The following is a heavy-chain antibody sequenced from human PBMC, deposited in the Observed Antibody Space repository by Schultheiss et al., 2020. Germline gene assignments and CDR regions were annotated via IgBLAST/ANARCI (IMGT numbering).Heavy chain of an antibody. CDR1: GASIINNNYY. CDR2: IYYSGST. V-gene: IGHV4-39*01. Sequence: SETLSLTCTVSGASIINNNYYWGWVRQPPGKGLEWIGSIYYSGSTYYNPSLKSRVTISVDTSKNQFSLKLSSVTAADTAVYYCARHTHSSSWSYNWFDPWGQGTLVTVSS. J-gene: IGHJ5*02. CDR3: ARHTHSSSWSYNWFDP. D-gene: IGHD6-13*01.